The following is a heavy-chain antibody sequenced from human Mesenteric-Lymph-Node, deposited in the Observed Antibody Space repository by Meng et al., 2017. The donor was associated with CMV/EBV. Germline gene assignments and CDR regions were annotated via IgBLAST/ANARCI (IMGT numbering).Heavy chain of an antibody. J-gene: IGHJ3*02. V-gene: IGHV4-61*01. CDR2: IYYSGST. CDR3: ASPFSIFGVARDI. CDR1: GDSVSSGSYY. Sequence: SETLSLTCTASGDSVSSGSYYWSWIRQPPGKGLEWIGYIYYSGSTNYNPSLKSRVTISVDTSKNQFSLKLSSVTAADTAVYYCASPFSIFGVARDIWGQGTMVTVSS. D-gene: IGHD3-3*01.